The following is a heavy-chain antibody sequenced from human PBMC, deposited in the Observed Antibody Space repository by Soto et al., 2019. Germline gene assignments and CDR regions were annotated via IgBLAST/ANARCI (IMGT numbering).Heavy chain of an antibody. D-gene: IGHD2-8*01. CDR1: GGSVSSGGYS. CDR2: ISPSGRP. Sequence: QVQLQESGSRLVRPSQPLSLTCSVSGGSVSSGGYSWGWIRQAPGKGLEWIGFISPSGRPAYNPSLKSRVSISVDTSKNHISLELSSVTAADRAVYYCTSGVLAWGPGTLVTVSS. V-gene: IGHV4-30-2*01. J-gene: IGHJ5*02. CDR3: TSGVLA.